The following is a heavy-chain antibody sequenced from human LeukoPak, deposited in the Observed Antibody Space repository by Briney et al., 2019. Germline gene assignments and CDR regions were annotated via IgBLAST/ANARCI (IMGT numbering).Heavy chain of an antibody. V-gene: IGHV3-11*04. Sequence: GGSLRLSCAASGFTFSDYYMSWIRQAPGKGLEWVSYISSSGSTIYYADSVKGRFTISRDNSKNTLYLQVNSLRAEDTAVYYCARVQHSAFDHWGQGTLVTVSS. J-gene: IGHJ4*02. CDR2: ISSSGSTI. CDR1: GFTFSDYY. CDR3: ARVQHSAFDH.